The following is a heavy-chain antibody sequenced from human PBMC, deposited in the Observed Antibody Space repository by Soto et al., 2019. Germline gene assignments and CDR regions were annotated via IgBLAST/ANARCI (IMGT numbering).Heavy chain of an antibody. CDR2: ISSSSSYI. CDR1: GFTFSSYS. Sequence: NPGGSLRLSCAASGFTFSSYSMNWVRQAPGKGLEWVSSISSSSSYIYYADSVKGRFTISRDNAKNSLYPQMNSLRAEETAVYYCARGPRVRHFDHWGQGTLVTV. D-gene: IGHD1-1*01. J-gene: IGHJ4*02. CDR3: ARGPRVRHFDH. V-gene: IGHV3-21*01.